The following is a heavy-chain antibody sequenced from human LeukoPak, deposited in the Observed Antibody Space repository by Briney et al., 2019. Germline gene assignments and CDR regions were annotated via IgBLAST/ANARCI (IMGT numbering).Heavy chain of an antibody. CDR2: ISSSGGDT. J-gene: IGHJ3*02. D-gene: IGHD3-10*01. CDR1: GFTFSSCA. CDR3: AKLYSGRTFDI. Sequence: PGESLRLSCAASGFTFSSCAMSWVRQAPGKGLEWVSAISSSGGDTSYADSVKGRFTISRDNSKNTLYLQMSSLRAEDTAVYYCAKLYSGRTFDIWGQGTMVTVSS. V-gene: IGHV3-23*01.